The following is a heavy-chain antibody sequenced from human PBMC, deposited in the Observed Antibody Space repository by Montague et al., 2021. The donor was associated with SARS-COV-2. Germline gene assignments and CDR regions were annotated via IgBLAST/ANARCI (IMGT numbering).Heavy chain of an antibody. J-gene: IGHJ3*02. Sequence: SLRLSCAASGFTFSKYAMSWVRQAPGKGLEWVSAISGSGRSTYYADSVKGRFTISRDNSKNTLYLQMNSLRAEATAVYYCAKDRLALLWFRERYYAFDIWGQGTMVTVSS. CDR3: AKDRLALLWFRERYYAFDI. V-gene: IGHV3-23*01. CDR1: GFTFSKYA. CDR2: ISGSGRST. D-gene: IGHD3-10*01.